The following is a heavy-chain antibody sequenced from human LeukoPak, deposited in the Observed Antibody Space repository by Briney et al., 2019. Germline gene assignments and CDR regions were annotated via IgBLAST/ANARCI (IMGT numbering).Heavy chain of an antibody. Sequence: PGGSLRLSCAASGFTFSSYGMSWVRQAPGKGLEWVSSINWNGNKIGYSDSVKGRFTISRDNAKNSLFLQMNSLRDEDTALYYCARVSMLATIVGGWFDPWGQGTLVTVFS. CDR3: ARVSMLATIVGGWFDP. CDR2: INWNGNKI. CDR1: GFTFSSYG. J-gene: IGHJ5*02. V-gene: IGHV3-20*04. D-gene: IGHD5-12*01.